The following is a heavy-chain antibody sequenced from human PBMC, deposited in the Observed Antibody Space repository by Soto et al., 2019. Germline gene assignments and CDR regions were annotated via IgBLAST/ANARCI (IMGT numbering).Heavy chain of an antibody. V-gene: IGHV4-39*01. Sequence: QLQLQESGPGLVKPSETLSLTCTVSGGSISSSSYYWGWIRQPPGKGLEWIGSIYYSGSTYYNPYLKSLVTISVDTSKNQFSLKLSSVTAADKAVYYCAGGYIAAADLIYWYFDLWGRGTLVTVSS. D-gene: IGHD6-13*01. CDR1: GGSISSSSYY. CDR2: IYYSGST. J-gene: IGHJ2*01. CDR3: AGGYIAAADLIYWYFDL.